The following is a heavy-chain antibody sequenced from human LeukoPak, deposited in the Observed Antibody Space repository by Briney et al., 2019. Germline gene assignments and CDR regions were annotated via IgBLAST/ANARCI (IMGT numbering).Heavy chain of an antibody. J-gene: IGHJ6*03. CDR1: GGSISSYY. CDR3: ARVLGRDYMDV. V-gene: IGHV4-59*01. Sequence: SETLSLTCTVSGGSISSYYWSWIRQPPGKGLEWIGYIYYSGSTNYNPSLKSRVTISVDTSKNQFFLKLSSVTAADTAVYYCARVLGRDYMDVWGKGTTVTVSS. CDR2: IYYSGST.